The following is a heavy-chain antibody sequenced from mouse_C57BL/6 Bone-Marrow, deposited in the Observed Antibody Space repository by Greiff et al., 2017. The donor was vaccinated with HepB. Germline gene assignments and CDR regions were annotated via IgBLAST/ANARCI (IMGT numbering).Heavy chain of an antibody. J-gene: IGHJ4*01. D-gene: IGHD2-2*01. Sequence: QVQLQQSGPELVKPGASVKLSCKASGYTFTSYDINWVKQRPGQGLEWIGWIYPRDGSTKYNEKFKGKATLTVDTSSSAAYMELHSLTSEDSAVYFCARSGGYDERDYWGQGTSVTVSS. V-gene: IGHV1-85*01. CDR3: ARSGGYDERDY. CDR2: IYPRDGST. CDR1: GYTFTSYD.